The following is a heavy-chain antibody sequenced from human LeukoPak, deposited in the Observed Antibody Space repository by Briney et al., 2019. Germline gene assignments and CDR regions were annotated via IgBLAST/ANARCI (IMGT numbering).Heavy chain of an antibody. CDR1: GYTFTSYY. D-gene: IGHD3-16*01. CDR3: ARGRRFGGFYYYYMDV. J-gene: IGHJ6*03. Sequence: ASVKVSCKASGYTFTSYYIHWVRQAPGQGLEWMGIINPSGGSTSYAQKFQGRVTMTRDTSTGTVYMELSSLRSEDTAVYYCARGRRFGGFYYYYMDVWGKGTTVTISS. CDR2: INPSGGST. V-gene: IGHV1-46*01.